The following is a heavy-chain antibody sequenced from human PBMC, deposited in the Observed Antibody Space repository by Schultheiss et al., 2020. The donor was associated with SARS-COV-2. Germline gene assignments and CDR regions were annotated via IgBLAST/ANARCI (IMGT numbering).Heavy chain of an antibody. CDR3: AGDRGDYDFWIYGMDV. Sequence: SETLSLTCTVSGGSISSAGYYWSWIRQHPGKGLEWIGYIYYSVSTNYNPSIKSRVTISVDTSKNQFSLKLSSVTAADTAVYYCAGDRGDYDFWIYGMDVCGGRATVTVAS. J-gene: IGHJ6*04. CDR2: IYYSVST. D-gene: IGHD3-3*01. V-gene: IGHV4-61*08. CDR1: GGSISSAGYY.